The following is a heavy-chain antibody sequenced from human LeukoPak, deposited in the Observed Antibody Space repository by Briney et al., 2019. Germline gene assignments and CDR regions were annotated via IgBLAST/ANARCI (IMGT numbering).Heavy chain of an antibody. D-gene: IGHD1-26*01. Sequence: PGGSLRLSCAASAFSLNAYNMNWVRQAPGRGLEWVSSISYTGTYIYYADSVKGRFTISRDNAQNSLYLQMNSLRAEDTAIYYCVRDRGTYRPIDYWGQGTLVTVSS. V-gene: IGHV3-21*04. J-gene: IGHJ4*02. CDR1: AFSLNAYN. CDR2: ISYTGTYI. CDR3: VRDRGTYRPIDY.